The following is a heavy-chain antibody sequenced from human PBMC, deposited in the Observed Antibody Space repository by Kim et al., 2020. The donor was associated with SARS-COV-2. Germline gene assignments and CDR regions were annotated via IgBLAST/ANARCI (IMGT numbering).Heavy chain of an antibody. Sequence: ASVKVSCKASGYTFTSYAMNWVRQAPGQGLEWMGWINTNTGNPTYAQGFTGRFVFSLDTSVSTAYLQISSLKAEDTAVYYCASPSDMVRGKRDAFDIWGQGTMVTVSS. V-gene: IGHV7-4-1*02. CDR1: GYTFTSYA. D-gene: IGHD3-10*01. J-gene: IGHJ3*02. CDR2: INTNTGNP. CDR3: ASPSDMVRGKRDAFDI.